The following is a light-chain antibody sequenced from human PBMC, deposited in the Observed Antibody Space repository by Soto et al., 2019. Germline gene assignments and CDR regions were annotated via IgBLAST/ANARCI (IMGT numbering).Light chain of an antibody. CDR1: QGISSS. CDR2: DVS. V-gene: IGKV1-5*01. J-gene: IGKJ2*01. CDR3: QHYNTYPYT. Sequence: DIQMTQSPSTLSASVGDRVTITCRASQGISSSLAWYQQRPGKAPYLLIYDVSNLESGVPSRFSGRGSGTEFTLTISRLQPDDFAIYYCQHYNTYPYTFGQGTKLQIK.